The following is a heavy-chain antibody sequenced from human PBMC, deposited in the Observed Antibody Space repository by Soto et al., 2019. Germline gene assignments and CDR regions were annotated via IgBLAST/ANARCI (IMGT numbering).Heavy chain of an antibody. CDR3: ARGLITGSHYSGGWYYFDS. D-gene: IGHD6-19*01. Sequence: SETLSLTCAVYGGSFSDYSWTWIRQPPGKGLQWIGQINHSGSAYYNPSLKSRVTISVHTSNSQFSLELSSVTAADTAVYYCARGLITGSHYSGGWYYFDSWGQGTQVTVSS. CDR2: INHSGSA. CDR1: GGSFSDYS. J-gene: IGHJ4*02. V-gene: IGHV4-34*01.